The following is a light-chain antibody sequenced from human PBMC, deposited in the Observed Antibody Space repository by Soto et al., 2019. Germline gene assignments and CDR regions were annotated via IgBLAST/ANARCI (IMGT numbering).Light chain of an antibody. J-gene: IGKJ5*01. CDR1: QSVSSN. CDR3: QQYYKWPQT. Sequence: IEMTQSPATLSVSPGERATLSCRASQSVSSNLVWYQQKPGQAPRLLIYGASTRVTGIPARFSGSGSGTEFTFTITSLQSEDFAVYYCQQYYKWPQTFGQGTRLEIK. CDR2: GAS. V-gene: IGKV3-15*01.